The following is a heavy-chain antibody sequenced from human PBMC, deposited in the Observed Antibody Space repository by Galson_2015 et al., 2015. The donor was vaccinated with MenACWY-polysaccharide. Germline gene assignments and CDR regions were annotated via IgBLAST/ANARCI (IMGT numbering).Heavy chain of an antibody. CDR2: ISSSSSTI. CDR3: ASGGSSTSCSNFDY. CDR1: GFTFSSYS. J-gene: IGHJ4*02. D-gene: IGHD2-2*01. V-gene: IGHV3-48*02. Sequence: SLRLSCAASGFTFSSYSMNWVRQAPGKGLEWVSYISSSSSTIYYADSVKGRFTISRDNAKNSLYLQMNSLGDEDTAVYYCASGGSSTSCSNFDYWGQGTLVTVSS.